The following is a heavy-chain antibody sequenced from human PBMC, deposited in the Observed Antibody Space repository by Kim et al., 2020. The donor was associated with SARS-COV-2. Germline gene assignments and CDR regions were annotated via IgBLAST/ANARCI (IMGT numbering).Heavy chain of an antibody. CDR2: ISSSSSYI. D-gene: IGHD3-10*01. CDR1: GFTFSSYS. Sequence: GGSLRLSCAASGFTFSSYSMNWVRQAPGKGLEWVSSISSSSSYIYYADSVKGRFTISRDNAKNSLYLQMNSLRAEDTAVYYCARGGIGEFHDAFDIWGQGTMVTVSS. CDR3: ARGGIGEFHDAFDI. V-gene: IGHV3-21*01. J-gene: IGHJ3*02.